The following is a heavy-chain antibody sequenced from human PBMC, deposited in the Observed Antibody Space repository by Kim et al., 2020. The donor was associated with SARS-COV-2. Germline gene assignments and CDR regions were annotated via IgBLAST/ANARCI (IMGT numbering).Heavy chain of an antibody. CDR3: ARRKDTAMVGPFDY. V-gene: IGHV4-34*01. CDR1: GGSFSGYY. J-gene: IGHJ4*02. Sequence: SETLSLTCAVYGGSFSGYYWSWIRQPPGKGLEWIGEINHSGSTNYNPSLKSRVTISVDTSKNQFSLKLSSVTAADTAVYYCARRKDTAMVGPFDYWGQGTLVTVSS. D-gene: IGHD5-18*01. CDR2: INHSGST.